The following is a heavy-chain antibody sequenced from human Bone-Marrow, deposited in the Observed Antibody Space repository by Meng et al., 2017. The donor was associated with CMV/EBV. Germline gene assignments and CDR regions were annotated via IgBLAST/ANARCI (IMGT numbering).Heavy chain of an antibody. CDR2: ISGTSSYI. CDR1: GFTFSSFT. J-gene: IGHJ3*02. V-gene: IGHV3-21*01. Sequence: GESLKISCAASGFTFSSFTMNWVRQAPGRGLEWVSSISGTSSYIYYADSVKGRFTISRDNAKNSLYLQMNSLRAEDTAVYYCAIYSLPPAIDMWGQGTMVTVSS. CDR3: AIYSLPPAIDM. D-gene: IGHD4-11*01.